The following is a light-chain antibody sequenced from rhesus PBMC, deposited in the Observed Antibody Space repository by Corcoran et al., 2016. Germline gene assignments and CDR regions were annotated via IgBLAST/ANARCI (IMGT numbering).Light chain of an antibody. J-gene: IGKJ4*01. CDR1: QSLLDSDWYTC. Sequence: DIVMTQTPLSLPVTPGEPASISFRSSQSLLDSDWYTCLDWYPQKPGQSPKLLFYEVSNRVSGVHGWVSCRGSGTDFTLKISRVEAEDVGVYYCMQSIEFALTFGGGTKVEIK. CDR3: MQSIEFALT. CDR2: EVS. V-gene: IGKV2-90*01.